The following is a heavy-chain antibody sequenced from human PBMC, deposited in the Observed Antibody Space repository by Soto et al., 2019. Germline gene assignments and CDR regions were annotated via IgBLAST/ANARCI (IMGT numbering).Heavy chain of an antibody. Sequence: SETPSLTCAFYGGSFRGYYWGWVPQPPGKGLEWIGEINHSGSTNYNPSLKSRVTISVDTSKNQFSLKLSSVTAEDTAVYYCAKTHTRPNWFDPWGQGTLVTVSS. J-gene: IGHJ5*02. CDR1: GGSFRGYY. V-gene: IGHV4-34*01. CDR2: INHSGST. D-gene: IGHD3-3*01. CDR3: AKTHTRPNWFDP.